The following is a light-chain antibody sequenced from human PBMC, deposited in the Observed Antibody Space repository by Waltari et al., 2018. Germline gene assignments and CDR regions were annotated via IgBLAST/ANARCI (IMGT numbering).Light chain of an antibody. CDR2: GAS. V-gene: IGKV3-15*01. CDR1: QSIGSK. J-gene: IGKJ1*01. Sequence: ETVVIQSPATLSVSPGERATLSCRTSQSIGSKLAWYQQKPGQAPRLLIYGASIRATGIPARFSGSGSETEFTLTISSLQSEDFSVYYCQQYNNWPPGTFGQGTKVEI. CDR3: QQYNNWPPGT.